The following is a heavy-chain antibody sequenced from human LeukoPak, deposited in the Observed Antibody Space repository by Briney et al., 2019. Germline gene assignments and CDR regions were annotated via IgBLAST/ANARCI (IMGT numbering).Heavy chain of an antibody. CDR3: AKNRGTTVVTSFDY. Sequence: SETLSLTCTVSGDYISSYYWTWIRQPPGKGLEWIGYIYYSGSTNYNPSLKSRVTISVDTSKNQFSLKLISVPAADTAVYYCAKNRGTTVVTSFDYWGQGTLVTVSS. CDR1: GDYISSYY. J-gene: IGHJ4*02. V-gene: IGHV4-59*01. D-gene: IGHD4-23*01. CDR2: IYYSGST.